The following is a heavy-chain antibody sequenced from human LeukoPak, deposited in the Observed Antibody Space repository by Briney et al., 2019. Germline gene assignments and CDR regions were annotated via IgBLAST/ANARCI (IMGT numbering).Heavy chain of an antibody. V-gene: IGHV1-2*02. CDR2: INPNSGGT. Sequence: ASVKVSCKASGYTFTGYYMHWVRQAPGQGLEWMGWINPNSGGTNYAQKFQGRVTMTRDTSISTAYMELSRLRSDDTAVYYCASALEGYSGYDYGLGYWSQGTLVTVSS. J-gene: IGHJ4*02. D-gene: IGHD5-12*01. CDR3: ASALEGYSGYDYGLGY. CDR1: GYTFTGYY.